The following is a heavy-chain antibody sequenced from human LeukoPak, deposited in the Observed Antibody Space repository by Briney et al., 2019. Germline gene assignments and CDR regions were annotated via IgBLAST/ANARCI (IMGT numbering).Heavy chain of an antibody. V-gene: IGHV3-9*01. J-gene: IGHJ4*02. D-gene: IGHD1-26*01. CDR2: ISWNSGSI. Sequence: GGSLRLSCAASGFTFSSYAMSWVRQAPGKGLEWVSGISWNSGSIGYADSVKGRFTISRDNAKNSLYLQMNSLRAEDTALYYCAKDISGIVGATLYYFDYWGQGTLVTVSS. CDR3: AKDISGIVGATLYYFDY. CDR1: GFTFSSYA.